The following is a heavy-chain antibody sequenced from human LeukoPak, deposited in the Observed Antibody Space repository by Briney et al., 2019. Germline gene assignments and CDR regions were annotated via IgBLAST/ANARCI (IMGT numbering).Heavy chain of an antibody. CDR3: ARDSGVGPCLFCSGFDI. CDR2: ISTSSIYI. Sequence: GGSLRLSCAASGFTFNNYAMNWVRQAPGKGLEWVSSISTSSIYIYYAESMKGRFTISRDNAKNSLYLQMNSLRAEDTAVYYCARDSGVGPCLFCSGFDIWGQGTMVTVSS. D-gene: IGHD2-15*01. V-gene: IGHV3-21*01. J-gene: IGHJ3*02. CDR1: GFTFNNYA.